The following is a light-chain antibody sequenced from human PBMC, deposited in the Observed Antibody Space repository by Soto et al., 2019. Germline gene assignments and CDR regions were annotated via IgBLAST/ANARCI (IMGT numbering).Light chain of an antibody. J-gene: IGLJ3*02. CDR2: EGS. Sequence: QSALTQPASVSGSPGQSITISCTGTSSDVGSSNLVSWYQQHPGKAPKLMIYEGSKRPSGVSDRFSGSKAGNTASLTISGLPAEDEGDYYCCSSAGSSTWVFGGGTKLTVL. CDR3: CSSAGSSTWV. CDR1: SSDVGSSNL. V-gene: IGLV2-23*01.